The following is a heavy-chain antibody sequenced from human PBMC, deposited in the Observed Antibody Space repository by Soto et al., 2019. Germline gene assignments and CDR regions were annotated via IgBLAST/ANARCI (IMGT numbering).Heavy chain of an antibody. D-gene: IGHD6-19*01. Sequence: QVQLVESGGGVVQPGRSLRLSCAASGFTFSSYGMHWVRQAPGKGLEWVAVIWDDGSNKYYADSVKGRFSISRDNSKNTLYLQMNSLRAEDKAVYYCARGQQWLVRGGFDYWGQGTLVTVSS. J-gene: IGHJ4*02. V-gene: IGHV3-33*01. CDR3: ARGQQWLVRGGFDY. CDR2: IWDDGSNK. CDR1: GFTFSSYG.